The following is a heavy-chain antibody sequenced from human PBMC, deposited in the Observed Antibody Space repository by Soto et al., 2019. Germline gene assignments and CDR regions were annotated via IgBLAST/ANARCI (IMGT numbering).Heavy chain of an antibody. CDR2: VSVRGGTT. CDR3: AKGLYYYDSSGYRLFDY. CDR1: GFMFNNYA. Sequence: GGSMRLSCAASGFMFNNYAMSWVRQAPGKGLEWVSTVSVRGGTTYYADSLKGRFTISRDNSKKTVYLQMNRLRADDTAIYYCAKGLYYYDSSGYRLFDYWGQGTLVTVSS. V-gene: IGHV3-23*01. J-gene: IGHJ4*02. D-gene: IGHD3-22*01.